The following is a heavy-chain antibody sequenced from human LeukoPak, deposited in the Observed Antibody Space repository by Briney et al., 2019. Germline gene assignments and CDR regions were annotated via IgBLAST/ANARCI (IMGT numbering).Heavy chain of an antibody. CDR2: INHSGST. J-gene: IGHJ5*02. D-gene: IGHD2-15*01. V-gene: IGHV4-34*01. Sequence: PSETLSLTCAVYGGSFSGYYWSWIRPPPGKGLEWIGEINHSGSTNYNPSLKSRVTISVDTSKNQFSLKLSSVTAADTAVYYCARRGSTYCSGGSCYGWFDPWGQGTLVTVSS. CDR1: GGSFSGYY. CDR3: ARRGSTYCSGGSCYGWFDP.